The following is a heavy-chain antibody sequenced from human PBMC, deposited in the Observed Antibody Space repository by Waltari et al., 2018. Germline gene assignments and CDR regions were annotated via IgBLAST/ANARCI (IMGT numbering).Heavy chain of an antibody. D-gene: IGHD1-26*01. CDR3: TKGGTSFDF. J-gene: IGHJ4*02. CDR2: IRNDGGSE. CDR1: GFTFSLHG. Sequence: QVQLVESGGGVVQLGGALRLSCEASGFTFSLHGMQWVRQAPGKGLEWVAFIRNDGGSEYYAESVKGRFTISRDNSKNMVYLQLYSLRLDDTAVYYCTKGGTSFDFWGQGALVTVSS. V-gene: IGHV3-30*02.